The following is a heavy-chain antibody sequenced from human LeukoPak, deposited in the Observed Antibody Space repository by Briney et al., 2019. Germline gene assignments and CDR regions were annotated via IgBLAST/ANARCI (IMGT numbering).Heavy chain of an antibody. V-gene: IGHV3-23*01. CDR2: ISGSGGST. CDR3: ARHITMVRGVIKRPDWFFDL. J-gene: IGHJ2*01. CDR1: GFTFSSYA. D-gene: IGHD3-10*01. Sequence: GGSLRLFCAASGFTFSSYAMSWVRQAPGKGLEWVSGISGSGGSTYYADSVKGRFTISRDNSKNTLYLQMNSLRAEDTAVYYCARHITMVRGVIKRPDWFFDLWGRGTLVTVSS.